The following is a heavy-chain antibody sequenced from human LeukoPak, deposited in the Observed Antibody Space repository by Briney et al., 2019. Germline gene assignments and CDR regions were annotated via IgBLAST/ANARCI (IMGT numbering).Heavy chain of an antibody. CDR1: GFTFSTYS. J-gene: IGHJ4*02. V-gene: IGHV3-21*01. CDR2: IISSSSYI. Sequence: GGSLRLSCAASGFTFSTYSMNWVRQAPGKGLEWVSSIISSSSYIYYADSVKGRFTLSRDKAKNSLYLQMSSLRATDTAVYYCARDQGGIDYWGQGTLVTVSS. CDR3: ARDQGGIDY. D-gene: IGHD1-14*01.